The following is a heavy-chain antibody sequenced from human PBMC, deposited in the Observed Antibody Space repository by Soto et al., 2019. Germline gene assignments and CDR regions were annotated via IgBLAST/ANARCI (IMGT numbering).Heavy chain of an antibody. J-gene: IGHJ6*02. CDR3: AKVSLGALTFTDYYYYGLDV. CDR2: ISGGGGST. Sequence: TGVSLRLSCAASGFTFSTYAMNWVRQAPGKGLEWVSAISGGGGSTYYADSVKGRVTISRDNSKNTLYLQMNSLRAEDTAVYYCAKVSLGALTFTDYYYYGLDVWGQGTTVTVSS. CDR1: GFTFSTYA. V-gene: IGHV3-23*01. D-gene: IGHD1-26*01.